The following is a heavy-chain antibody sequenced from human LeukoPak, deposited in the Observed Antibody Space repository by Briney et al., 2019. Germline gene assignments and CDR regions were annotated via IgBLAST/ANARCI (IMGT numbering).Heavy chain of an antibody. V-gene: IGHV3-73*01. CDR1: EFTFSGSA. CDR2: IRSKANSYAT. Sequence: GGSLRLSCAASEFTFSGSAMHWVRQASGKGLEWVGRIRSKANSYATAYAASVKGRFTISGDDSKNTAYLQMNSLKTEDTAVYYCTSLGGLPIDYWGQGTLATVSS. CDR3: TSLGGLPIDY. D-gene: IGHD3-10*01. J-gene: IGHJ4*02.